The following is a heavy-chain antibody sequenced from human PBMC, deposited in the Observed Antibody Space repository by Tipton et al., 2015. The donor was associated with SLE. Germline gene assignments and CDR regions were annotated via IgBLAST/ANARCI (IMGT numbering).Heavy chain of an antibody. CDR3: VSGVGNTGRFHY. J-gene: IGHJ4*02. D-gene: IGHD1-14*01. CDR2: INQSGGT. Sequence: TLSLTCAVYGGSFRGYYWSWIRQPPGKGPEWIGEINQSGGTTYNPSLRSRVSISGDTSENQFSLQLTSVTAADTAVYYCVSGVGNTGRFHYWGQGALVTVSS. CDR1: GGSFRGYY. V-gene: IGHV4-34*01.